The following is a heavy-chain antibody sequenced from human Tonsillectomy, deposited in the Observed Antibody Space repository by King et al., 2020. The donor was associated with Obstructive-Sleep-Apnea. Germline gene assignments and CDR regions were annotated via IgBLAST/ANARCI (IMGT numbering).Heavy chain of an antibody. Sequence: QLVQSGAEVKKPGTSVRVSCMASGYTFNSYNINWVRQATGQGLEWMGCMNPNSGNTAYAQKFQGRVTMTRDTSISTAYMELSSLRSEDTAVYYCARSYYDNSVETWGQGTLVTVSS. J-gene: IGHJ5*02. V-gene: IGHV1-8*01. CDR3: ARSYYDNSVET. D-gene: IGHD3-22*01. CDR1: GYTFNSYN. CDR2: MNPNSGNT.